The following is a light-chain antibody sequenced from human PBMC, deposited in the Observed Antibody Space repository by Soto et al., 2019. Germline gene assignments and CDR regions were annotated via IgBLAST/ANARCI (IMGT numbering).Light chain of an antibody. J-gene: IGLJ2*01. Sequence: QSALTQPASVSGSPGQSITISCTVTSSDVGGYNYVSWYQQHPGKAPKLMIYDVSNRPSGVSNRFSGSRSGNTASLTISGLQAEDEAHYYCSSYTGSTTLVIFGGGTKLTVL. V-gene: IGLV2-14*03. CDR2: DVS. CDR3: SSYTGSTTLVI. CDR1: SSDVGGYNY.